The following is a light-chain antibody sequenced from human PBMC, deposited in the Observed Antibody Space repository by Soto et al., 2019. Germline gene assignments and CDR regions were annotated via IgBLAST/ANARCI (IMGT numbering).Light chain of an antibody. CDR2: DVS. J-gene: IGLJ3*02. CDR3: SSYTVTSTLV. Sequence: QSVLTQPASVSGSPGQSITISCTGTSSDVGGYNYVSWYQQHPGKAPQLMIYDVSHRPSGVSNRFSGSKSGNTASLTISGLQAEDEADYYCSSYTVTSTLVFGGGTQLTVL. V-gene: IGLV2-14*03. CDR1: SSDVGGYNY.